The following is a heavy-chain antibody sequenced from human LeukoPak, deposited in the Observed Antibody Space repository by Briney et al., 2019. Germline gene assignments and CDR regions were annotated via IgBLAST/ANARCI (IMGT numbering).Heavy chain of an antibody. V-gene: IGHV3-53*01. CDR1: GFTVSSNY. CDR2: IYSGGST. CDR3: AKGGSYLSAFDI. Sequence: GGSLRLSCAASGFTVSSNYMSWVRQAPGKGLEWVSIIYSGGSTFYADSVKGRFTISRDNSKNTLYLQMNSLRAEDTAVYYCAKGGSYLSAFDIWGQGTMVTVSS. J-gene: IGHJ3*02. D-gene: IGHD1-26*01.